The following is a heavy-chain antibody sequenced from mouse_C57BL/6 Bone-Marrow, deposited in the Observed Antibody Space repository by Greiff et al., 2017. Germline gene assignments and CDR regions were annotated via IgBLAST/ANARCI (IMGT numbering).Heavy chain of an antibody. CDR2: INPSNGGT. V-gene: IGHV1-53*01. CDR1: GYTFTSYW. D-gene: IGHD1-1*01. J-gene: IGHJ2*01. Sequence: QVQLKQPGTELVKPGASVKLSCKASGYTFTSYWMHWVKQRPGQGLEWIGNINPSNGGTNYNEKFKSKATLTVDKSSSTAYMQLSSLTSEDSAVYYCARVFFVFYGSSIDYWGQGTTLTVSS. CDR3: ARVFFVFYGSSIDY.